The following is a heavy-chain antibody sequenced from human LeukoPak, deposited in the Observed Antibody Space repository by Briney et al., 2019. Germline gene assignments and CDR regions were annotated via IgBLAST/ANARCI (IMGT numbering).Heavy chain of an antibody. CDR1: AFTFSNYA. Sequence: GGSLRLSCAASAFTFSNYAMNWVRQAPGKGLEWVSSISSSSSYIYYADSVKGRFTISRDNAKNSLYLQMNSLRAEDTAVYYCVPASVGATDYWGQGTLVTVSS. D-gene: IGHD1-26*01. J-gene: IGHJ4*02. V-gene: IGHV3-21*01. CDR3: VPASVGATDY. CDR2: ISSSSSYI.